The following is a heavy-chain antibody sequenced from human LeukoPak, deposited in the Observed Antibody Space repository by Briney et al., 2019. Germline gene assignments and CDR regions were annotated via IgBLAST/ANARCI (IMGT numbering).Heavy chain of an antibody. J-gene: IGHJ6*02. CDR1: GFTVSSNY. CDR2: IYSGDST. D-gene: IGHD3-10*01. V-gene: IGHV3-53*01. Sequence: PGGSLRLSCAASGFTVSSNYMSWVRQAPGKGLEWVSVIYSGDSTYYADSVKGRFTISRDNSKNTLYLQMNSLRAEDTAVYYCARDNRALYGSGSYYPLDYYYGMDVWGQGTTVTVSS. CDR3: ARDNRALYGSGSYYPLDYYYGMDV.